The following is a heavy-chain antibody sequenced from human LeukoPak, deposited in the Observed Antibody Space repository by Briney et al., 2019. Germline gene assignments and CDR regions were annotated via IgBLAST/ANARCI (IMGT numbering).Heavy chain of an antibody. J-gene: IGHJ4*02. CDR3: AMTEHYQLLPDI. V-gene: IGHV5-51*01. CDR2: IYPDDSDT. D-gene: IGHD2-2*01. CDR1: GYSFNKYW. Sequence: RGEPLQISCKGSGYSFNKYWIGWVRQMPGKGLEWMGIIYPDDSDTRYSPSFQGQVTISADKSISTAYLQWSSLKASDTAMYYCAMTEHYQLLPDIWGQGTLVTVSS.